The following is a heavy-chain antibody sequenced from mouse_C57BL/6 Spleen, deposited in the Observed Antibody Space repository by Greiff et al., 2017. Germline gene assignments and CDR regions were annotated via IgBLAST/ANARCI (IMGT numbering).Heavy chain of an antibody. Sequence: VQLQQSGAELVKPGASVKISCKASGYAFSSYWMNWVKQRPGKGLEWIGQIYPGDGDTNYNGKFKGKATLTADKSSSTAYMQLSSLTSEDSAVYFCARSGDYYGTYFDYWGQGTTLTVSS. CDR3: ARSGDYYGTYFDY. CDR2: IYPGDGDT. J-gene: IGHJ2*01. CDR1: GYAFSSYW. D-gene: IGHD1-1*01. V-gene: IGHV1-80*01.